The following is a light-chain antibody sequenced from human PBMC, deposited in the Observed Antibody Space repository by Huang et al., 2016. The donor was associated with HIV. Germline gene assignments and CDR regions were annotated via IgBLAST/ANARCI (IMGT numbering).Light chain of an antibody. Sequence: EIVMTQSPATLSVSPGERATLSCRASQSVSSNLAWYQQKPGQAPRLLIYGASTRATGIPARFSALGSGTEFTLTISSLQSEDFAVYYCQQYNNWPPRYTFGQGTNLEIK. J-gene: IGKJ2*01. CDR1: QSVSSN. V-gene: IGKV3-15*01. CDR2: GAS. CDR3: QQYNNWPPRYT.